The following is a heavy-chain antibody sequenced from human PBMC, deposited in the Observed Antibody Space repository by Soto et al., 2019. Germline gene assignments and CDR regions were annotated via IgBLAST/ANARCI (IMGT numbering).Heavy chain of an antibody. Sequence: GESLKISCKGSGYSFTSYWISWVRQMPGKGLEWMGRIDPSDSYTNYSPSLQGHVTISADKSISTAYLQWSSLKASDTAMYYCASSYYYDSSGYYPPHYYYYGMDVWGQGTTVTVSS. CDR3: ASSYYYDSSGYYPPHYYYYGMDV. V-gene: IGHV5-10-1*01. CDR2: IDPSDSYT. D-gene: IGHD3-22*01. CDR1: GYSFTSYW. J-gene: IGHJ6*02.